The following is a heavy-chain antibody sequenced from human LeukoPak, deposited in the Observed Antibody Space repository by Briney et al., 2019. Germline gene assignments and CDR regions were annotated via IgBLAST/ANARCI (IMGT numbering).Heavy chain of an antibody. CDR1: GFTFSSYG. Sequence: GRSLRLSCAASGFTFSSYGMRWVRQAPGKGLEWVAVISYDGSNKYYADSVKGRFTISRDNSKNTLYLQMNSLRAEDTAVYYCAKDSSQQQLVHDAFDIWGQGTMVTVSS. J-gene: IGHJ3*02. CDR2: ISYDGSNK. V-gene: IGHV3-30*18. D-gene: IGHD6-13*01. CDR3: AKDSSQQQLVHDAFDI.